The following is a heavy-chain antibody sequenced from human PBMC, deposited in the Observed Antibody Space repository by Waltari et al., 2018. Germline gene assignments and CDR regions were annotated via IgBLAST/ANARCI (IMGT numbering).Heavy chain of an antibody. CDR3: ARDLGSTTVVTPAIFDY. J-gene: IGHJ4*02. CDR2: IYTSGST. V-gene: IGHV4-4*07. CDR1: GGSISSYY. D-gene: IGHD4-17*01. Sequence: QVQLQESGPGLVKPSETLSLTCTVSGGSISSYYWSWIRQPAGKGLEWIGRIYTSGSTNYNPSLKSRVTMSVDTSKNQFSLKLSSVTAADTAVYYCARDLGSTTVVTPAIFDYWGQGTLVTVSS.